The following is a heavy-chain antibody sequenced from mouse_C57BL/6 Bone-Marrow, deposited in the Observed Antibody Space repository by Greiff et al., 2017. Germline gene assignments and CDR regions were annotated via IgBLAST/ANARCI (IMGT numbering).Heavy chain of an antibody. J-gene: IGHJ4*01. CDR3: ARRRAYYSNDDAMDY. CDR2: IYPSDSET. V-gene: IGHV1-61*01. D-gene: IGHD2-5*01. CDR1: GYTFTSYW. Sequence: VQLQQPGAELVRPGSSVKLSCKASGYTFTSYWLDWVKQRPGQGLEWIGNIYPSDSETHYNQKFKDKATLTVDKSSSTAYMQLSSLTSEDSAVYYCARRRAYYSNDDAMDYWGQGTSVTVSS.